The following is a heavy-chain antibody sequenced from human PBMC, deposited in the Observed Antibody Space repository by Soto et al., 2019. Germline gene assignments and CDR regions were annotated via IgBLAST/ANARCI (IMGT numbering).Heavy chain of an antibody. J-gene: IGHJ6*02. D-gene: IGHD5-12*01. V-gene: IGHV4-39*01. CDR2: IYYSGST. CDR1: GGSISSSSYY. Sequence: QLQLQESGPGLVKPSETLSLTCTVSGGSISSSSYYWGWIRQPPGKGLEWIGSIYYSGSTYYNPSLKSRVTISVDTSKNQFSLKLSSVTAADTAVYYCARHVADHEPGYINPPLYYYYYGMDVWGQGTTVTVSS. CDR3: ARHVADHEPGYINPPLYYYYYGMDV.